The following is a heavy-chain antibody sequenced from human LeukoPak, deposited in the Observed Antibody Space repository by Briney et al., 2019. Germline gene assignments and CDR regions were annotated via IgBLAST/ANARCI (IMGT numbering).Heavy chain of an antibody. Sequence: GGSLRLSCAASGFTFSSYSMNWVRQAPGKGLEWVSSISSSSSYIYYADSVKGRFTISRDNTKNSLYLQMNSLRAEDTAVYYCARLPGYYYGSGSYFTDWGQGTLVTVSS. CDR3: ARLPGYYYGSGSYFTD. CDR1: GFTFSSYS. D-gene: IGHD3-10*01. V-gene: IGHV3-21*01. J-gene: IGHJ4*02. CDR2: ISSSSSYI.